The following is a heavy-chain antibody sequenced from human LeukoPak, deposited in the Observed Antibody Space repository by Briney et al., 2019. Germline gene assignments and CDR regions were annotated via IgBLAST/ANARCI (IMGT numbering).Heavy chain of an antibody. Sequence: PAGSLRLSCVASGFTFRNNGMHWVRQAPGKGMEWVAVIRYDGSKKYYGDSVKGRFTISRDNSKKSLDLQMSSLRAEDTAVYYCARDTAAALEICGQGTMVTVSS. CDR1: GFTFRNNG. D-gene: IGHD2-2*01. CDR2: IRYDGSKK. CDR3: ARDTAAALEI. J-gene: IGHJ3*02. V-gene: IGHV3-33*01.